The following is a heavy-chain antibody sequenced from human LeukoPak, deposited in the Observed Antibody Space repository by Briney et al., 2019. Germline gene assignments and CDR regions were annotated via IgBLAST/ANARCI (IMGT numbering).Heavy chain of an antibody. Sequence: GGSLRLSCAASGFTFKIYGMNWVRQAPGKAPEWVSYISHTSDTIYYADPAKGRFTMSRDNARNSLFLQMDSLRAEDTALYYCARATRNGYDYWGQGTLVTVSS. CDR3: ARATRNGYDY. CDR2: ISHTSDTI. V-gene: IGHV3-48*04. D-gene: IGHD5-24*01. J-gene: IGHJ4*02. CDR1: GFTFKIYG.